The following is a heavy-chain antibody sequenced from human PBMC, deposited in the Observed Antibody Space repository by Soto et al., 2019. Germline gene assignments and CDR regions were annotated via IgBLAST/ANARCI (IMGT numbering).Heavy chain of an antibody. CDR3: ARDRAFGY. CDR2: IYHSGSI. Sequence: SETLSLTCAVSGGSISSGGYSWSWIRQPPGKGLEGIGYIYHSGSIYYNPSLKSRVTISVDRSKNQFSLKLSSVTAADTAVYYCARDRAFGYWGQGTLVTVSS. V-gene: IGHV4-30-2*01. CDR1: GGSISSGGYS. D-gene: IGHD3-10*01. J-gene: IGHJ4*02.